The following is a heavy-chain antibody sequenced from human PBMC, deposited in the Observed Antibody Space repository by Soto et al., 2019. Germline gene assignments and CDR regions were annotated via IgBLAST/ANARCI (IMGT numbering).Heavy chain of an antibody. D-gene: IGHD1-26*01. CDR1: GYTFTSYV. V-gene: IGHV1-18*01. CDR3: ARDSMLMGATPLNY. J-gene: IGHJ4*02. CDR2: ISAYNGNT. Sequence: QVQLVQSGAEVKKPGASVKVSCKASGYTFTSYVISWVRQAPGQGLEWMGWISAYNGNTNYAQTLQGRVTMTTDTSTSTAYMELRSLRSDDTAVYYCARDSMLMGATPLNYWCQGTLVTVSS.